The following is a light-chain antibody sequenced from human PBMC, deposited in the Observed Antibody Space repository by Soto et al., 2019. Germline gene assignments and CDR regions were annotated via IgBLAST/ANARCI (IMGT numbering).Light chain of an antibody. Sequence: DIQMSQSPSSLSASVGARVTITCQSSQDISNYLNWYQHKPGKPPNLLIYDASNLEPGVPSRFSGSKSGTAFTFTITSLQPEDIATYDCQQYDNLPFSFGGGTKVEIK. CDR2: DAS. CDR1: QDISNY. V-gene: IGKV1-33*01. CDR3: QQYDNLPFS. J-gene: IGKJ4*01.